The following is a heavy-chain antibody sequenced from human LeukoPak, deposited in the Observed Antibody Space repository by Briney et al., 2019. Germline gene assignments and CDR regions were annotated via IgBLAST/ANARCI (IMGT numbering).Heavy chain of an antibody. CDR3: ARGTGHSGWKFDY. CDR2: MNPNSGNT. CDR1: GYTFTSYD. Sequence: ASVNASCKASGYTFTSYDINWVRQATGQGLEWMGWMNPNSGNTGYAQKFQGRVTMTRNTSISTAYMELSSLRSEDTAVCYCARGTGHSGWKFDYWGQGTLVTVSS. D-gene: IGHD6-19*01. V-gene: IGHV1-8*01. J-gene: IGHJ4*02.